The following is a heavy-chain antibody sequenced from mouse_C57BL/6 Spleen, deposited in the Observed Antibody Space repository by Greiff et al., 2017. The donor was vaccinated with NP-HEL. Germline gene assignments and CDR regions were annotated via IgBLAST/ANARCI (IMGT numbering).Heavy chain of an antibody. D-gene: IGHD1-1*01. Sequence: QVHVKQPGAELVMPGASVKLSCKASGYTFTSYWMHWVKQRPGQGLEWIGEIDPSDSYTNYNQKFKGKSTLTVDKSSSTAYMQLSSLTSEDSAVYYCARDRGSSYGFAYWGQGTLVTVSA. J-gene: IGHJ3*01. CDR1: GYTFTSYW. CDR2: IDPSDSYT. CDR3: ARDRGSSYGFAY. V-gene: IGHV1-69*01.